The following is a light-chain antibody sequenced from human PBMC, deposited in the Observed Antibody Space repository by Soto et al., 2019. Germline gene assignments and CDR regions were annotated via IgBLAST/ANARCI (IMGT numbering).Light chain of an antibody. CDR2: DAS. Sequence: MTHSSSTLSASGGDRVSITSLASQSISSWLALYQQKPGKAPKLLIYDASSLESGVPSRFGGSVYRKGFDVRIGRMQSNHVASYCMRQHNRQSRAFGQGTKVDIK. CDR3: RQHNRQSRA. J-gene: IGKJ1*01. CDR1: QSISSW. V-gene: IGKV1-5*01.